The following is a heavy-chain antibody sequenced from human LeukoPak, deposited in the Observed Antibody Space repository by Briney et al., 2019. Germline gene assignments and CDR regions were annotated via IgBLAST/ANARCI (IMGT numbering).Heavy chain of an antibody. D-gene: IGHD2-2*01. CDR1: GFTVSTNY. V-gene: IGHV3-53*01. Sequence: GGSLRLSCAASGFTVSTNYMGWVRQAPGKGLEWVSVIYDSGATYYADSVKGRLTISRDNAKNSLYLQMNSLRAEDTAVYYCASLIGYCSSTSCYYYYYGMDVWGQGTTVTVSS. CDR2: IYDSGAT. J-gene: IGHJ6*02. CDR3: ASLIGYCSSTSCYYYYYGMDV.